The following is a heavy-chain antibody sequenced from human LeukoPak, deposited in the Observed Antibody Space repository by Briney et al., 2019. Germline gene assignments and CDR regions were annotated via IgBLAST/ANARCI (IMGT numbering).Heavy chain of an antibody. J-gene: IGHJ4*02. CDR3: ARPYSGSYYRQVDY. V-gene: IGHV3-30-3*01. Sequence: GGSLRLSCAASGFTFSKYAMHWVRQAPGKGLEWVAVISFDGGNKYYADSVKGRFTISRDNSQNTLYLQLNSLRAEDTAVYFCARPYSGSYYRQVDYWGQGTLVTVSS. CDR1: GFTFSKYA. D-gene: IGHD1-26*01. CDR2: ISFDGGNK.